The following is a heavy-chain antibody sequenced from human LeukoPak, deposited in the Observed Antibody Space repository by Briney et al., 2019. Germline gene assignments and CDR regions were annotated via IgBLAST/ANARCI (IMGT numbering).Heavy chain of an antibody. CDR1: GFTFSSYW. J-gene: IGHJ4*02. D-gene: IGHD6-6*01. CDR2: INSDGSST. CDR3: ARARYSSSSGADY. Sequence: PGGSLRLSRAASGFTFSSYWMHWVRQAPGKGLVWVSRINSDGSSTSYADSVKGRFTISRDNAKNTLYLQMNSLRAEDTAVYYCARARYSSSSGADYWGQGTLVTVSS. V-gene: IGHV3-74*01.